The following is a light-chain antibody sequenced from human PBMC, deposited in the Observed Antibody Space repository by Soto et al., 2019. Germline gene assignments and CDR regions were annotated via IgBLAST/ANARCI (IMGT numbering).Light chain of an antibody. CDR3: LQHNSYPYT. CDR1: QDISRF. Sequence: DVPMTQSPSAMSASVGDRVTITCRASQDISRFVAWFQQKPGKAPERLIYDTSSLQPGVPSRFSGRGSGTEFTLAISGLQPEDFATYDCLQHNSYPYTFGKGTKLEIK. J-gene: IGKJ2*01. CDR2: DTS. V-gene: IGKV1-17*03.